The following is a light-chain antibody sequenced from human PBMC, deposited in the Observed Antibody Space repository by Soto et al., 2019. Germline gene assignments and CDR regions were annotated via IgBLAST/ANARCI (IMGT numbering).Light chain of an antibody. V-gene: IGKV1-39*01. J-gene: IGKJ4*01. CDR1: QSISSY. CDR3: QHSYSTPPMT. CDR2: AAS. Sequence: DIQMTQSPSSLSASVGDRVTITCRASQSISSYLNWYQQKPGKAPKLLIYAASILQSGDPSRFSGSGSGTDFTLTISSLQPEDFATYYCQHSYSTPPMTFGGGTKVEIK.